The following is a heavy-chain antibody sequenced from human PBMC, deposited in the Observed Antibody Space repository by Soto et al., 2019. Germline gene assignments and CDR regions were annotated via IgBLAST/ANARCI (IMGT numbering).Heavy chain of an antibody. CDR3: ARGPYSNGGSFYYYYGMDV. CDR1: GYTFTGYY. D-gene: IGHD4-4*01. J-gene: IGHJ6*02. Sequence: SVKVSCKASGYTFTGYYMHWVRQAPGQGLEWMGWINPNSGGTNYAQKFQGWVTMTRDTSISTAYMELSRLRSDDTAVYYCARGPYSNGGSFYYYYGMDVWGQGTTVTVSS. CDR2: INPNSGGT. V-gene: IGHV1-2*04.